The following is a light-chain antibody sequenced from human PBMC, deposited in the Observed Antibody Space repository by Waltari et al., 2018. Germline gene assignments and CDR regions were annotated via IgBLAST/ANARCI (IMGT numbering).Light chain of an antibody. V-gene: IGLV3-25*03. CDR1: ALPRQY. CDR2: QDT. J-gene: IGLJ2*01. Sequence: SYELTQPPSVSVSPGQTARITCSGDALPRQYAYWYQQRPGQAPMLMIYQDTQRPSEIPERFSGSSSGTTVPLTISEVQAEDEADYYCQSADGSGTYVVFGGGTKLTVL. CDR3: QSADGSGTYVV.